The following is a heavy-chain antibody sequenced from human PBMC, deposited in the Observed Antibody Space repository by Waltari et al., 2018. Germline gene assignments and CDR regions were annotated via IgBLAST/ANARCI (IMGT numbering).Heavy chain of an antibody. J-gene: IGHJ4*02. CDR3: ARAPDILTGYYSPYFDY. CDR2: ISYDGSNK. Sequence: QVQLVESGGGVVQPGRSLRLSCVASGITFSSYAMHWVRQAPGKGLEWVAVISYDGSNKDYADSVMGRFTISRDNSKNTLYLQMNSLRTEDTAVYYCARAPDILTGYYSPYFDYWGQGTLVTVSS. D-gene: IGHD3-9*01. V-gene: IGHV3-30*04. CDR1: GITFSSYA.